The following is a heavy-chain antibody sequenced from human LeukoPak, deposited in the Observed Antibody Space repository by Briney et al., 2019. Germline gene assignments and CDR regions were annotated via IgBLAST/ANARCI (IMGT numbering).Heavy chain of an antibody. V-gene: IGHV4-34*01. D-gene: IGHD5-12*01. CDR2: INHSGST. CDR1: GGSFSGYY. Sequence: SETLSLTCAVYGGSFSGYYGSWIRQPPGKGLEWIGEINHSGSTNYNPSLKSRVTISVDTSKNQFSLKLSSVTAADTAVYYCARGFSGYDWRADFDYWGQGTLVTVSS. CDR3: ARGFSGYDWRADFDY. J-gene: IGHJ4*02.